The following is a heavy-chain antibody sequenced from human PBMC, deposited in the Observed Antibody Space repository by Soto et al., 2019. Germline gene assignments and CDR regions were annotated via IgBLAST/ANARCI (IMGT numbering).Heavy chain of an antibody. CDR1: GFTFSSYA. D-gene: IGHD6-19*01. CDR3: AKAAQGYSSGWYYFDY. V-gene: IGHV3-23*01. CDR2: ISGSGGST. Sequence: GSLRLSCAASGFTFSSYAMSWVRQAPGKGLEWVSAISGSGGSTYYADSVKGRFTISRDNSKNTLYLQMNSLRAEDTAVYYCAKAAQGYSSGWYYFDYWGQGTLVTVSS. J-gene: IGHJ4*02.